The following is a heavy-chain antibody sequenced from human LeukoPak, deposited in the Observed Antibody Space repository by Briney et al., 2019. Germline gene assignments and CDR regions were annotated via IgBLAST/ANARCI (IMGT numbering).Heavy chain of an antibody. CDR1: GASISSYY. CDR3: ARDPSPGGFDP. D-gene: IGHD1-1*01. Sequence: SETLSLPCTVSGASISSYYWSWIRQPPGKGLEWIGYIYYSGSTNYNPSLKSRVTISVDTSKNQFSLKLSSVTAADTAVYYCARDPSPGGFDPWGQGTLVTVSS. J-gene: IGHJ5*02. CDR2: IYYSGST. V-gene: IGHV4-59*01.